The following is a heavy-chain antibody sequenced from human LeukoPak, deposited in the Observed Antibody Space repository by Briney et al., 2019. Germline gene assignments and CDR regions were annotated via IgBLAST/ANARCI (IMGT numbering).Heavy chain of an antibody. CDR1: GFTVSSNY. Sequence: GGSLRLSCAASGFTVSSNYMSWVRQAPGKGLEWVSVIYSGGSTYYADSVKGRFTISRDNSKNTLYLQMNSLRAEDTAVYYCASVVATAYFDYWGQGTLVTVSS. D-gene: IGHD5-18*01. J-gene: IGHJ4*02. V-gene: IGHV3-66*01. CDR2: IYSGGST. CDR3: ASVVATAYFDY.